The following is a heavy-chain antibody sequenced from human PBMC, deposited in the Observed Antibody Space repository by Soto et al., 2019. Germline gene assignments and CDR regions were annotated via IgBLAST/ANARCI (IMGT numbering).Heavy chain of an antibody. D-gene: IGHD6-13*01. CDR3: ARRLGYSSTWYFDY. V-gene: IGHV5-51*01. J-gene: IGHJ4*02. Sequence: GESLKISCKGSGYRFTSYWIAWVRQMPGKGLEWMGIIYPGDSDTRYSPTFQGQVTISADKSISTAYLQWSSLKASDSAMYYCARRLGYSSTWYFDYWGQGTLVTVSS. CDR1: GYRFTSYW. CDR2: IYPGDSDT.